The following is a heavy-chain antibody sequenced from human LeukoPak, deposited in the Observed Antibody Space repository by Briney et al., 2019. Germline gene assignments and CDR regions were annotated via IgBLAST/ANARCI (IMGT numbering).Heavy chain of an antibody. CDR1: GGSISSSSYY. CDR3: AIFLPAARGNLHPY. Sequence: SQTMSLTCTVSGGSISSSSYYWGWLRHPPGKGLEWSGSIYYSGSTYYNPSLKSRVTISVDTSKNQFSLKPGSVPAAVVAVYDRAIFLPAARGNLHPYWGRRPLVTVSS. J-gene: IGHJ4*02. D-gene: IGHD2-2*01. V-gene: IGHV4-39*01. CDR2: IYYSGST.